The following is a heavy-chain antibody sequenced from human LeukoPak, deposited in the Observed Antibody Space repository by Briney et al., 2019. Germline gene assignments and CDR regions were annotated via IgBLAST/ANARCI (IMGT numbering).Heavy chain of an antibody. D-gene: IGHD3-16*01. CDR2: IGAYNGNP. V-gene: IGHV1-18*01. CDR3: AREDPGGAFDV. CDR1: GYTFSNYA. Sequence: ASVKVSCKASGYTFSNYAISWVRQAPGQGLEWRGWIGAYNGNPDYTQSLQGRVTMTTDTSTSTAYKELRSLKSDDTAVYYCAREDPGGAFDVWGRGTMVTVS. J-gene: IGHJ3*01.